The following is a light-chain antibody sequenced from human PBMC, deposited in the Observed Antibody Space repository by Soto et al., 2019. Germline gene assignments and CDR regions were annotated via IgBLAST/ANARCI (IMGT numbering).Light chain of an antibody. J-gene: IGKJ1*01. CDR3: QQYSSSWT. CDR1: QSVSSSY. V-gene: IGKV3-20*01. Sequence: EIVLTQSPGTLSLSPGERATLSCRASQSVSSSYLAWYQQKPGQAPRLLIYGASSRATGIPDRFSGSGSGTDSTLTISRLEPEDFAVFYCQQYSSSWTFGQGTKVDI. CDR2: GAS.